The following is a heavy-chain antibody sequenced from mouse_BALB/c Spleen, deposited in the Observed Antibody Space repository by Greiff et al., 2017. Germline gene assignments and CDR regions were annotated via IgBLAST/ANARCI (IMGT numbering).Heavy chain of an antibody. J-gene: IGHJ2*01. CDR3: ARSNRYDAGDY. CDR2: ISSGSSTI. CDR1: GFTFSSFG. V-gene: IGHV5-17*02. D-gene: IGHD2-14*01. Sequence: EVMLVESGGGLVKPGGSLKLSCAASGFTFSSFGMHWVRQAPEKGLEWVAYISSGSSTIYYADTVKGRFTISRDNPKNTLFLQMTSLRSEDTAMYYCARSNRYDAGDYWGQGTTLTVSS.